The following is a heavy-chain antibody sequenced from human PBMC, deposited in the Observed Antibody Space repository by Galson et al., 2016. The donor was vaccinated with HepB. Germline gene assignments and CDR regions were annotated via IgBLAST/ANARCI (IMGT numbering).Heavy chain of an antibody. J-gene: IGHJ4*02. CDR3: ARESWSYHFWTTFYKALDN. V-gene: IGHV4-39*07. Sequence: SETLSLTCTVSGDSISSSRYYWGWIRQSPAKGLEWIGNTYHSGSTSYNPSLMSRVTISVDTSKNQFSLKLSSVTAADTAVYYCARESWSYHFWTTFYKALDNWGQGTLVTVSS. CDR1: GDSISSSRYY. CDR2: TYHSGST. D-gene: IGHD3/OR15-3a*01.